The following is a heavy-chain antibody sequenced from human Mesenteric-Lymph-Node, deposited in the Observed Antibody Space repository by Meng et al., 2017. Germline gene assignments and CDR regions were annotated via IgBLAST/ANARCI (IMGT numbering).Heavy chain of an antibody. CDR2: IKQDGSEK. J-gene: IGHJ4*03. CDR3: ARDGADYYGSGSWSFDY. Sequence: GESLKISCAASGFTFSSYWMSWVRQAPGKGLEWVANIKQDGSEKYYVDSVKGRFTISRDNAKNTLYLQMNSLRAEDTAVYYCARDGADYYGSGSWSFDYWGQGTTVTVSS. V-gene: IGHV3-7*01. CDR1: GFTFSSYW. D-gene: IGHD3-10*01.